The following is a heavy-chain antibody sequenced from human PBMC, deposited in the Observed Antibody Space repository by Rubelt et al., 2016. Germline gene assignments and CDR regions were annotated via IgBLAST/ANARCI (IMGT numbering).Heavy chain of an antibody. CDR2: ISSSSSYI. V-gene: IGHV3-21*01. J-gene: IGHJ3*02. CDR1: GFTFSSYS. CDR3: TRGQFQLLWYAFDI. D-gene: IGHD2-2*01. Sequence: EVQLVESGGGVVQPGRSLRLSCAASGFTFSSYSMNWVRQAPGKGLEWVSSISSSSSYIYYADSVKGRFTISRDNAKDSLYLQMNSLRAEDTAVYYCTRGQFQLLWYAFDIWGQGTLVTVSS.